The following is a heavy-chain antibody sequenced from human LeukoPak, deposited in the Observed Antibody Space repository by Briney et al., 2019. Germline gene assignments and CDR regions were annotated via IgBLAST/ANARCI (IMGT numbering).Heavy chain of an antibody. D-gene: IGHD3-10*01. CDR2: INHSGIT. J-gene: IGHJ4*02. Sequence: SETLSLTCAVYGGSFSGYFWSWIRQPPGKGLEWTGEINHSGITNYNPSLKSRVTISVDTSKNEFSLKLSSVTAADTAVYYCARTANDRYYYDSGSYYKDFWGQGTLVTVSS. CDR1: GGSFSGYF. CDR3: ARTANDRYYYDSGSYYKDF. V-gene: IGHV4-34*01.